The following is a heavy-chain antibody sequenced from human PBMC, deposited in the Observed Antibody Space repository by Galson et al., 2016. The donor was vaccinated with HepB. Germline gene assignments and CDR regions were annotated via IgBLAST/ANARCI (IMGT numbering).Heavy chain of an antibody. D-gene: IGHD6-13*01. CDR1: GGSIIPHY. CDR3: ARHSSRVSRGAFDI. Sequence: SETLSLTCTVSGGSIIPHYWSWIRQPPGKGLEWIGYIYYNGSTNYNASLKSRVTISVDTSKNQFSLNLSSVTAADTAVYYCARHSSRVSRGAFDIWGQGTMVIVSS. CDR2: IYYNGST. V-gene: IGHV4-59*11. J-gene: IGHJ3*02.